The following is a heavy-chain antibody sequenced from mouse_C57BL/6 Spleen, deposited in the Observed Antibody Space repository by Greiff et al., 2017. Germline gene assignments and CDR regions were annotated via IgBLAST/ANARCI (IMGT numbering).Heavy chain of an antibody. D-gene: IGHD1-1*02. J-gene: IGHJ4*01. CDR3: TTALWDGADDYAMDY. Sequence: VQLQQSGAELVRPGASVKLSCTASGFNIKDYYMHWVKQRPEQGLEWIGRIDPADGDTEYAPKFKGKATMTADTSSNTAYLQLSSLTSEDTAVYYGTTALWDGADDYAMDYWGQGTSVTVSS. CDR2: IDPADGDT. CDR1: GFNIKDYY. V-gene: IGHV14-1*01.